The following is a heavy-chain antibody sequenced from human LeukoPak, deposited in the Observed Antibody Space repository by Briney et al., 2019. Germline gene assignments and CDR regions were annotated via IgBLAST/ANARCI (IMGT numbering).Heavy chain of an antibody. CDR3: AKLIAAAGNFDY. Sequence: GGSLRLSCAASVFTFSSYGMHWVRQSPGKGLEWVAVISYAGSNKYYADSVKGRFTISRDNSKNTLYLQMNSLRAEDTAVYYCAKLIAAAGNFDYWGQGTLVTVSS. V-gene: IGHV3-30*18. D-gene: IGHD6-13*01. J-gene: IGHJ4*02. CDR2: ISYAGSNK. CDR1: VFTFSSYG.